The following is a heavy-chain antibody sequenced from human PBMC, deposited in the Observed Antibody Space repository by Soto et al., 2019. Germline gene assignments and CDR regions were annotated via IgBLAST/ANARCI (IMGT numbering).Heavy chain of an antibody. CDR1: GFTFSSYG. CDR2: IWYDGGNK. CDR3: AREMGEIRHCSRTTCTVACDY. J-gene: IGHJ4*02. Sequence: QVQLVESGGGVVQPGKSLRLSCAASGFTFSSYGIHWVRQAPGKGLEWLGVIWYDGGNKYYADSVKGRFTLSRDNSMNTVFLQMNSLRAEDTAVYYCAREMGEIRHCSRTTCTVACDYWSQGSLVTFSS. V-gene: IGHV3-33*01. D-gene: IGHD2-2*01.